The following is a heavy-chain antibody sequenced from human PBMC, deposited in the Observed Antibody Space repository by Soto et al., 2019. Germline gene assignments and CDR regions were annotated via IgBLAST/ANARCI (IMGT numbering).Heavy chain of an antibody. CDR3: ARHLGYSYGYVWFDP. J-gene: IGHJ5*02. V-gene: IGHV4-39*01. Sequence: SETMDLTCTVSGGSINSSSDYWGWIRQPPGKGLEWIGSIYYSGSTYYNPSLKSRVTISVDTSKNQFSLKLSSVTAADTAVYYCARHLGYSYGYVWFDPWGQGTLVTVSS. CDR2: IYYSGST. CDR1: GGSINSSSDY. D-gene: IGHD5-18*01.